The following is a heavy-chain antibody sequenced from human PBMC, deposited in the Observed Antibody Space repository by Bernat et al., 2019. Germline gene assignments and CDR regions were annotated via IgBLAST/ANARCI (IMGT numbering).Heavy chain of an antibody. CDR3: ARHINSLIEGYFDL. CDR2: IYHDASNK. CDR1: GFTFSSYG. Sequence: QVQLVESGGGVVQPGRSLRLSCAASGFTFSSYGMHWVRQAPGKGLEWVAVIYHDASNKYYSDFVKGRFTISRDDPKNTLYLQMNSLRPEDTAVYSCARHINSLIEGYFDLWGPGTLVTVSS. D-gene: IGHD2/OR15-2a*01. V-gene: IGHV3-33*01. J-gene: IGHJ2*01.